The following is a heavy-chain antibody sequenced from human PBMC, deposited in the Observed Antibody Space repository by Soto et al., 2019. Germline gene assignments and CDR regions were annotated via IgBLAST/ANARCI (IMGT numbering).Heavy chain of an antibody. Sequence: GGSLRLSCAASGFTFSGSAMHWVRQASGKGLEWVGRIRSKANSYATAYAASVKGRFTISRDDSKNTAYLQMNSLKTEDTAVYYCTRHTHLYCSGGSCYHDYWGQGTLVTVSS. V-gene: IGHV3-73*01. J-gene: IGHJ4*02. CDR1: GFTFSGSA. CDR2: IRSKANSYAT. D-gene: IGHD2-15*01. CDR3: TRHTHLYCSGGSCYHDY.